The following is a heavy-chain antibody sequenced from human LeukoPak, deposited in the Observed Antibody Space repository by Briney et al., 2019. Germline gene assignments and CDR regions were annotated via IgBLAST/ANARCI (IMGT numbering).Heavy chain of an antibody. D-gene: IGHD2-2*01. CDR2: NSSSSSYI. CDR3: ARAYCSSTSCAFDY. Sequence: GGSLRLSCAASGFTFSSYSMNWVRQAPGKGLEWVSSNSSSSSYIYYADSVKGRFIISRDSAKNSLYLQMNSLRAEDTAVYYCARAYCSSTSCAFDYWGQGTLVTVSS. CDR1: GFTFSSYS. J-gene: IGHJ4*02. V-gene: IGHV3-21*01.